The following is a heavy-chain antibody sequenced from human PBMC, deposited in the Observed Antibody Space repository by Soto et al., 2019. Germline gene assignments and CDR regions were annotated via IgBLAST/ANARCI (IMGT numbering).Heavy chain of an antibody. CDR2: IYYSGSA. CDR1: GGSISTSVYY. CDR3: ARQGSRAFDI. V-gene: IGHV4-39*01. J-gene: IGHJ3*02. D-gene: IGHD2-15*01. Sequence: SETLSLTCTVSGGSISTSVYYWGWIRQPPGRGLEWMANIYYSGSAYYNPSLKSRVSTSVDTSKNQFSLKLRSVTAADTAVYYCARQGSRAFDIWGQGTMVTVS.